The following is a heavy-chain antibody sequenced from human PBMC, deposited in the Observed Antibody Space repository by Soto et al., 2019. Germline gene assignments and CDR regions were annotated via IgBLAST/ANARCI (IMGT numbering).Heavy chain of an antibody. V-gene: IGHV3-7*01. J-gene: IGHJ4*02. CDR1: GFRFTNYW. Sequence: ELLLVASGGGLVQPGGSLRLSCVISGFRFTNYWMSWARQAPGKGLEWVANIKQDGSETYYLDSVKGRFTISRDNAANSLDLQMTSLRADDAAVYYCARGWATTAGTGDNWGQGTLVIVSS. D-gene: IGHD6-19*01. CDR2: IKQDGSET. CDR3: ARGWATTAGTGDN.